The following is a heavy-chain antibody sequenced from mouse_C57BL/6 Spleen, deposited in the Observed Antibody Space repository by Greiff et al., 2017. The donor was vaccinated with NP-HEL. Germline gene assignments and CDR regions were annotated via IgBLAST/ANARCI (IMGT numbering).Heavy chain of an antibody. CDR3: ARGGYGSSYDY. Sequence: QVQLQQPGAELVKPGASVKLSCKASGYTFTSYWMQWVKQRPGQGLEWIGEIDPSDSYTNYNQKFKGKATLTVDTSSSTASMQLSSLTSEDSAVYYCARGGYGSSYDYWGQGTTLTVSS. D-gene: IGHD1-1*01. V-gene: IGHV1-50*01. CDR1: GYTFTSYW. CDR2: IDPSDSYT. J-gene: IGHJ2*01.